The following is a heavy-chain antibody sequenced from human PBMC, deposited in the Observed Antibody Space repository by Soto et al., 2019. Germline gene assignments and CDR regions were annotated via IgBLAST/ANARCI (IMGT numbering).Heavy chain of an antibody. CDR3: AKNQGVELVPLATVDWFDP. V-gene: IGHV3-23*01. Sequence: GGSLRLSCAASGFIFENFGMSWVRQAPGKWLEWISSISGSGFKKYYADSVKGRFAISRDNSKSTVYLELNNLSAEDTAVYHCAKNQGVELVPLATVDWFDPWGQGXVVTVSS. CDR1: GFIFENFG. D-gene: IGHD1-26*01. J-gene: IGHJ5*02. CDR2: ISGSGFKK.